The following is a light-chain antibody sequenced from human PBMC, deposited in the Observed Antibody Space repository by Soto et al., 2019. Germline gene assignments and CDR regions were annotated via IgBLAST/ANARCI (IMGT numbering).Light chain of an antibody. CDR2: GAS. CDR3: QQYGSSPYT. V-gene: IGKV3-20*01. J-gene: IGKJ2*01. Sequence: EIVLTQSPATLSLSPGERATLSCRASQSVSSSYLAWYQQKPGQAPRLLIYGASSRATGIPDRFSGSGSGTDFTLTISRLELEDFAVYYCQQYGSSPYTFGQGTKLEIK. CDR1: QSVSSSY.